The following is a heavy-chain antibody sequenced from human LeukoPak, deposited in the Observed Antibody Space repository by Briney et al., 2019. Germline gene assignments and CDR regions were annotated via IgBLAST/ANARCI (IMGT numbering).Heavy chain of an antibody. J-gene: IGHJ6*03. V-gene: IGHV3-21*01. CDR2: ISSSSSYT. CDR3: SRESDYDILTGYTGGYYYMDV. CDR1: GFTFNFYS. Sequence: GGSLRLSCTASGFTFNFYSMNWVRQAPGKGLEWVSAISSSSSYTYYADSVKGRFTISRDDAKNSLYLQMNSLRAEDTAVYYCSRESDYDILTGYTGGYYYMDVWGKGTTVTVSS. D-gene: IGHD3-9*01.